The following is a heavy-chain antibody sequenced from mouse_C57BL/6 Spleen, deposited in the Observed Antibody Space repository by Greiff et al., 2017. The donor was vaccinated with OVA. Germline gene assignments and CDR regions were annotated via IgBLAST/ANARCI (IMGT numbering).Heavy chain of an antibody. J-gene: IGHJ1*03. D-gene: IGHD1-1*01. CDR3: ARDRVTTVVAEYFDV. Sequence: EVKLMESGPGLVKPSQSLSLTCSVTGYSITSGYYWNWIRQFPGNKLEWMGYISYDGSNNYNPSLKNRISITRDTSKNQFFLKLNSVTTEDTATYYCARDRVTTVVAEYFDVWGTGTTVTVSS. CDR1: GYSITSGYY. V-gene: IGHV3-6*01. CDR2: ISYDGSN.